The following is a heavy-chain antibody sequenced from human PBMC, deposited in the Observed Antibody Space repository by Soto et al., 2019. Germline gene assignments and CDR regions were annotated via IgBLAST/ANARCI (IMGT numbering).Heavy chain of an antibody. Sequence: ASVKVSCKASGNTFTNFGVTWVRQAPGQGLEWMGWISAYTDDPNYAQKFQGRVTMTIDTSTSTAYLDLRSLTSDDTAVYYCARVVPGAEAWFDPWGQGTLVTVSS. J-gene: IGHJ5*02. D-gene: IGHD2-2*01. CDR2: ISAYTDDP. CDR1: GNTFTNFG. V-gene: IGHV1-18*01. CDR3: ARVVPGAEAWFDP.